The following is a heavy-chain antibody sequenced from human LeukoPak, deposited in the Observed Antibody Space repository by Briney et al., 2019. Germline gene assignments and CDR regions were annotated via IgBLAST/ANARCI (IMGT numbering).Heavy chain of an antibody. CDR2: ISYDERNK. J-gene: IGHJ4*02. D-gene: IGHD4-11*01. CDR1: GFTFSSYG. Sequence: PGGSLRLSCEASGFTFSSYGMHWVRQAPGKGLEWVAIISYDERNKYYADSVKGRFTISRDNSKNTLYLQMNSLRAEDTAVYYCAKDLMSHYSRDYWGQGTLVSVSS. V-gene: IGHV3-30*18. CDR3: AKDLMSHYSRDY.